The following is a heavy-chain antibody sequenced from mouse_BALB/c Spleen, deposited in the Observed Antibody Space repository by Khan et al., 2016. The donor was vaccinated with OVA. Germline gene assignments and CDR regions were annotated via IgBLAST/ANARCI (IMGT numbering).Heavy chain of an antibody. CDR2: ISTYSGNT. D-gene: IGHD2-3*01. J-gene: IGHJ2*01. CDR3: ARPAYDGYYDY. V-gene: IGHV1S137*01. Sequence: QVQLQQSGPELVRPGVSVKISCKGSVFTFTDYAMHWVKQSHAKSLEWIGLISTYSGNTNYNQKFKGKATMTVDKSSSTAYMELARLTSEDSAIYYCARPAYDGYYDYWGQGTTLTVSS. CDR1: VFTFTDYA.